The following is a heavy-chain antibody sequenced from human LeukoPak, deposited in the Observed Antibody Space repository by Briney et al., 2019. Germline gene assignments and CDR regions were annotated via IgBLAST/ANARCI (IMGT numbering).Heavy chain of an antibody. D-gene: IGHD3-3*01. CDR2: IYYSGST. CDR1: GGSISSYY. Sequence: KPSETLSLTCTVSGGSISSYYWSWIRQPPGKGLEWIGYIYYSGSTNYNPSLKSRVTISVDTSKNQFSLKLGSVTAADTAVYYCARDLHDYDFWSGYYSNWFDPWGQGTLVTVSS. CDR3: ARDLHDYDFWSGYYSNWFDP. V-gene: IGHV4-59*01. J-gene: IGHJ5*02.